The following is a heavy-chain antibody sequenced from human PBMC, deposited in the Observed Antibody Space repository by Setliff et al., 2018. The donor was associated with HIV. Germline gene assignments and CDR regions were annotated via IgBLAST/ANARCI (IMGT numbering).Heavy chain of an antibody. J-gene: IGHJ4*02. CDR3: HSGYDTEEQSYFDY. V-gene: IGHV6-1*01. D-gene: IGHD5-12*01. Sequence: PSETLSLTCAISGYSVSSNSAAWNWIRQSPSRGLEWLGRTYYRSKWYNDYAVSVKGRFTISRDNSKNTLYLQMNSLRAEDTGVYYCHSGYDTEEQSYFDYWGQGTLVTSPQ. CDR2: TYYRSKWYN. CDR1: GYSVSSNSAA.